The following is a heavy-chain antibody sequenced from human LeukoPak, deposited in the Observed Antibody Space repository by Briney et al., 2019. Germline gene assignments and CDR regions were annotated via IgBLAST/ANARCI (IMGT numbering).Heavy chain of an antibody. V-gene: IGHV4-61*02. CDR1: GGSISSGSYF. Sequence: SETLSLTCTVSGGSISSGSYFWSWTRQPAGKGLEWIGRIYTSGSTNYNPSLKSRVTISMDTSKNQFSLKLSSVTAADTAVYYCARDTYSSSWRYFDYWGQGTLVTVSS. J-gene: IGHJ4*02. D-gene: IGHD6-13*01. CDR3: ARDTYSSSWRYFDY. CDR2: IYTSGST.